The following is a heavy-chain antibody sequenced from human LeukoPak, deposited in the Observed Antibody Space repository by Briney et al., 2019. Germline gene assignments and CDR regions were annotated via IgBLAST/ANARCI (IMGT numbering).Heavy chain of an antibody. J-gene: IGHJ4*02. D-gene: IGHD3-22*01. CDR1: GGSINSYY. V-gene: IGHV4-59*08. CDR3: ARGRRYYDSSRRYFDF. CDR2: IYYSGST. Sequence: SETLSLTCTVSGGSINSYYWSWIRQPPGKGLEWIGDIYYSGSTIYNPSLKSRVTISVDKSKNQFSLNLSSVTAADTAVYYCARGRRYYDSSRRYFDFWGQGTLVTVSS.